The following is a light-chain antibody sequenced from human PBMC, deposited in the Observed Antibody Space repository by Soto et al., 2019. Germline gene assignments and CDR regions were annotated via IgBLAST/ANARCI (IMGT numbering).Light chain of an antibody. CDR1: QSVGND. V-gene: IGKV3-15*01. CDR3: QQYYGWPPAWT. Sequence: DIVMTQSLAILSVSPGEGVSLSCRASQSVGNDVAWYQQIPGQAPRLLIYGASTRATSVPARFTGSGSGTDFTLTISSLQSEDFAVYYCQQYYGWPPAWTFGQGTRVDI. CDR2: GAS. J-gene: IGKJ1*01.